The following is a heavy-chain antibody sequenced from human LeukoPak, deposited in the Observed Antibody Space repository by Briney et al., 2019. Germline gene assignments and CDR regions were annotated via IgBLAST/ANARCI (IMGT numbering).Heavy chain of an antibody. J-gene: IGHJ4*02. CDR2: ISSSATYI. CDR3: ARALKDTPPHYDSDGCVFDY. V-gene: IGHV3-21*01. D-gene: IGHD3-22*01. Sequence: PGGSLRLSCAASGFTFSSYTMNWVRQAPGKGLEWVSSISSSATYIYYAHSLKGRFTISRDNAKNSMYLQMSSLRAEDTAVYYCARALKDTPPHYDSDGCVFDYWGQGTLVPVSS. CDR1: GFTFSSYT.